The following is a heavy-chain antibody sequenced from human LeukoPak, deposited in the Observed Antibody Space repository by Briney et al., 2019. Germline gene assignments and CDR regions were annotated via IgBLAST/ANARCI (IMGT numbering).Heavy chain of an antibody. D-gene: IGHD3-3*01. CDR1: GFTFSSYA. Sequence: GGSLRLSCAASGFTFSSYAMHWVRQAPGKGLEWVAVISYDGSNKYCANSVKDRFTISRDNSKNTLYLQMNSLRAEDTAVYYCARFTIFGVVLFDYWGQGTLVTVSS. CDR2: ISYDGSNK. J-gene: IGHJ4*02. V-gene: IGHV3-30-3*01. CDR3: ARFTIFGVVLFDY.